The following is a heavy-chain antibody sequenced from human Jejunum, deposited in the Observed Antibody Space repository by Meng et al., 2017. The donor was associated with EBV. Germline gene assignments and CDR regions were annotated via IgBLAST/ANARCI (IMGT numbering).Heavy chain of an antibody. J-gene: IGHJ4*02. CDR1: GFHLEDYG. Sequence: EVQLAECGGGVVGPGGSLRLCCVAAGFHLEDYGMNWVRQVPGKGLEWVATINWDGRRTGYADSVKGRFTISRDNAKNSLYLQMNSLRAEDTALYHCARDKRGAGYCHDYWGQGTLVTVSS. V-gene: IGHV3-20*01. CDR3: ARDKRGAGYCHDY. CDR2: INWDGRRT. D-gene: IGHD2-2*03.